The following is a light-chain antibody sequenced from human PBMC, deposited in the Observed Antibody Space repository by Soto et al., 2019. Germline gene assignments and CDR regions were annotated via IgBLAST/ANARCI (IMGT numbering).Light chain of an antibody. V-gene: IGKV2-28*01. CDR2: LGS. CDR3: MPALQTPRT. Sequence: DIVMTQSPLSLPVTPGEPASISCRSSQSLLHSNGYNYLDWYLQKPGQSPQLLIYLGSNRASGVPERFSGSGSGTDFTLKISRVEAEDVGVYYCMPALQTPRTFGQGTKLEIK. CDR1: QSLLHSNGYNY. J-gene: IGKJ2*01.